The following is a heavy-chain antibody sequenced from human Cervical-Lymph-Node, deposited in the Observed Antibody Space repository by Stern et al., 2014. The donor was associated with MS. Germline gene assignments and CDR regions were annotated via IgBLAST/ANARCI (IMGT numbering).Heavy chain of an antibody. D-gene: IGHD2-2*01. CDR1: GFTFDDYG. CDR2: ISWNSGKK. CDR3: VKSYSSSWSGWFDH. J-gene: IGHJ5*02. Sequence: MQLVQSGGGPVQPGRSLRLSCVGSGFTFDDYGMQWVRQAPGKGLEWGSSISWNSGKKDYVDSVKGRFTISRDNAKNSLYLQMNNLRPEDTALYYCVKSYSSSWSGWFDHWGQGTLVSVSS. V-gene: IGHV3-9*01.